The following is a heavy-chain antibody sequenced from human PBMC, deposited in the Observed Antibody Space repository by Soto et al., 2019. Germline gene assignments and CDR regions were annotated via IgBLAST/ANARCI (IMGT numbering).Heavy chain of an antibody. CDR3: AHSTGDDWQFHYYYGMDV. V-gene: IGHV2-5*02. CDR1: GFSLSTSGVG. J-gene: IGHJ6*02. D-gene: IGHD3-9*01. Sequence: QITLKESGPTLVKPTQTLTLTCTFSGFSLSTSGVGVGWIRQPPGKALEWLALIYWDDDKRYSPSLKSRLTITKDTSKNQVVLTMTNMDPADTATYYCAHSTGDDWQFHYYYGMDVWGQGTTVTVSS. CDR2: IYWDDDK.